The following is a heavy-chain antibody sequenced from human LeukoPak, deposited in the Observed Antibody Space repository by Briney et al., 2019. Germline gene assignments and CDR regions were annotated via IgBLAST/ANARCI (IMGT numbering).Heavy chain of an antibody. CDR3: AREVITFGGVIVLPFDY. Sequence: PGGSLRLSCAASGFTFSSYSMNWVRQAPGKGLEWVSSISSSSSYIYYADSVKGRSTISRDNAKNSLYLQMNSLRAEDTAVYYCAREVITFGGVIVLPFDYWGQGTLVTVSS. CDR1: GFTFSSYS. V-gene: IGHV3-21*01. D-gene: IGHD3-16*02. CDR2: ISSSSSYI. J-gene: IGHJ4*02.